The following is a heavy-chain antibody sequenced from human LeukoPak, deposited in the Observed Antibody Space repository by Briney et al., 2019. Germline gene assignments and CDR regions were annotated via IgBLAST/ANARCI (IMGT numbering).Heavy chain of an antibody. D-gene: IGHD5-18*01. CDR2: INHSGST. V-gene: IGHV4-34*01. J-gene: IGHJ4*02. CDR3: ARGTKIQLWLNFDY. Sequence: SETLSLTCAVYGGSFSGYYWSWIRQPPGKGLEWIEEINHSGSTNYNPSLKSRVTISVDTSKNQFSLKLSSVTAADTAVYYCARGTKIQLWLNFDYWGQGTLVTVSS. CDR1: GGSFSGYY.